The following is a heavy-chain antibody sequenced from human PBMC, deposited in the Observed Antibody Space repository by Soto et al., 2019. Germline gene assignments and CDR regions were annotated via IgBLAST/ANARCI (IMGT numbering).Heavy chain of an antibody. CDR3: ARAHAPTLPFDY. CDR2: IFHSGNA. Sequence: SETLSLTCTVSGGSMRNVYWSWIRQPPGKRLKWIGFIFHSGNAKYNPSLKSRVTISIDTSKSQFSLSLDSVTAADTAVYFCARAHAPTLPFDYWGLGTLVTVSS. D-gene: IGHD2-15*01. CDR1: GGSMRNVY. V-gene: IGHV4-59*01. J-gene: IGHJ4*01.